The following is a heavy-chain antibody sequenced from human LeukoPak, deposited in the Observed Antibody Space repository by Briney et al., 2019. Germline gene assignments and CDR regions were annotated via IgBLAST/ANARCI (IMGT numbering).Heavy chain of an antibody. CDR2: TSSDLNVK. CDR3: AREGYYGSGSPPSLYFDY. D-gene: IGHD3-10*01. Sequence: PGGSLRLPCAASGFTFRNYVIHWVRQAPGKGLEWVAVTSSDLNVKLYADSVKDRFTISRDNSRSTLYLQMNSLRPEDTAIYYCAREGYYGSGSPPSLYFDYWGQGTLVTVSS. J-gene: IGHJ4*02. V-gene: IGHV3-30-3*01. CDR1: GFTFRNYV.